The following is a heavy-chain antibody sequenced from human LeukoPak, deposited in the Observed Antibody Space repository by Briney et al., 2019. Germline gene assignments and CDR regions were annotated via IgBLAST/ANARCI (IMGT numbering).Heavy chain of an antibody. J-gene: IGHJ3*02. CDR3: AKDRSTVTTYVAFDI. V-gene: IGHV3-21*04. Sequence: GGSLRLSCAASGFTFSSYSMNWVRQAPGKGLEWVSSISSSSSYIYYADSVKGRFTISRDNAKNSLYLQMNSLRAEDTALYYCAKDRSTVTTYVAFDIWGQGTMVTVSS. CDR2: ISSSSSYI. CDR1: GFTFSSYS. D-gene: IGHD4-17*01.